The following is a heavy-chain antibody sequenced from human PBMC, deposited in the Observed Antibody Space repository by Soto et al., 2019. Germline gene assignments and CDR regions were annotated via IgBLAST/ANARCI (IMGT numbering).Heavy chain of an antibody. Sequence: EVQLLESGGGLVQPGGSLRLSCAASGFIFSTYAMNWVRQAPEKGLEWVSAISSSGGSTFYAESVRGRFIISRDNSINTLYLQMSSLRTEDTAVYYCAHPRGYGVFDAVDIWGQGTMVSVSS. CDR3: AHPRGYGVFDAVDI. CDR1: GFIFSTYA. V-gene: IGHV3-23*01. D-gene: IGHD4-17*01. J-gene: IGHJ3*02. CDR2: ISSSGGST.